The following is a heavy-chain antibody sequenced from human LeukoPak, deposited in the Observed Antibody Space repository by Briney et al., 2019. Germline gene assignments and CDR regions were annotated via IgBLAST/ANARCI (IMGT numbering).Heavy chain of an antibody. CDR1: GGSFSGYY. D-gene: IGHD3-10*01. CDR2: INHSGST. Sequence: PSETLSLTCAVYGGSFSGYYWSWIRQPPGKGLEWIGEINHSGSTYYNPSLKSRVVISVDTSKNQFSLKLNSVTAADTAVYYCARVGVGDLVKYYFDSWGQGTLVTVSS. CDR3: ARVGVGDLVKYYFDS. J-gene: IGHJ4*02. V-gene: IGHV4-34*01.